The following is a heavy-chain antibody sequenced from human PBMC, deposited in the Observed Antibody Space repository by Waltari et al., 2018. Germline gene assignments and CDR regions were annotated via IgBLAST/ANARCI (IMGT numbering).Heavy chain of an antibody. J-gene: IGHJ4*02. Sequence: QVQPEQSGAEVTKPGASGKGSCKVLGYTPTTFPMHWVRQAPGKGLEGMGGFDPEDGEAVFAQKFQGRLTLTEDTPANTAYMELTSLTSEDTAVYYCASGLIIPGRFRLGYWGQGTLVTVSA. D-gene: IGHD3-3*01. CDR3: ASGLIIPGRFRLGY. V-gene: IGHV1-24*01. CDR1: GYTPTTFP. CDR2: FDPEDGEA.